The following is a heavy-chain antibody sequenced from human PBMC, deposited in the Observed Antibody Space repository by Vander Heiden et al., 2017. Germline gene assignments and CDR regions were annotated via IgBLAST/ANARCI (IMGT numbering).Heavy chain of an antibody. Sequence: QVRLVESGGGLVKPGRSLRLPCAAPRCRFSDNYMGWVRQAPGKGLEWVSYISPSGSSLYSADSVKGRFTISRDNAKNSLYLQMNSLSAEDAAVYYCAKDILDPGLHFDYWGQGTLVTVSS. D-gene: IGHD3-3*02. CDR3: AKDILDPGLHFDY. J-gene: IGHJ4*02. V-gene: IGHV3-11*01. CDR1: RCRFSDNY. CDR2: ISPSGSSL.